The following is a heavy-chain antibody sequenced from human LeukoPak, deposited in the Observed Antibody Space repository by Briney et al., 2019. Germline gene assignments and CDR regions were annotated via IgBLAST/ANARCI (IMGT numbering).Heavy chain of an antibody. D-gene: IGHD3-10*01. Sequence: SETLSLTCTVSGGSISSYWSWIRQSPGKGLEWSGYIYFTGTTNYNPSLKSRLTISIHTSRNQFSLKLSSATAADTAIYYCVNGGSYLTKWGQGTLVTVSS. V-gene: IGHV4-59*01. CDR1: GGSISSY. CDR3: VNGGSYLTK. CDR2: IYFTGTT. J-gene: IGHJ4*02.